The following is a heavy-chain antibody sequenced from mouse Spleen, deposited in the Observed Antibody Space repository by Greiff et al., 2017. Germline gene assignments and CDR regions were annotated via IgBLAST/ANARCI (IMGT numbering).Heavy chain of an antibody. CDR1: GYSITSGYY. Sequence: VQLKESGPGLVKPSQSLSLTCSVTGYSITSGYYWKWIRQRPGNKLEWMGYISYDGSNNYNPSLKNRISITRDTSKNQFFLELNSVTTEDTATYYCARGGYGDAFDYWGQGTTLTVSS. J-gene: IGHJ2*01. V-gene: IGHV3-6*01. D-gene: IGHD2-14*01. CDR3: ARGGYGDAFDY. CDR2: ISYDGSN.